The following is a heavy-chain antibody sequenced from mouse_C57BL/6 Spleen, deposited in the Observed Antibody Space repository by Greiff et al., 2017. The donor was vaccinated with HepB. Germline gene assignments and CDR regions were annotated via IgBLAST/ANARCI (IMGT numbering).Heavy chain of an antibody. CDR3: TRDGGYYGVDY. CDR2: ISSGGDYI. D-gene: IGHD1-1*01. J-gene: IGHJ4*01. Sequence: EVKLEESGEGLVKPGGSLKLSCAASGFTFSSYAMSWVRQTPEKRLEWVAYISSGGDYIYYADTVKGRFTISRDNARNTLYLQMSSLKSEDTAMYYCTRDGGYYGVDYWGQGTSVTVSS. V-gene: IGHV5-9-1*02. CDR1: GFTFSSYA.